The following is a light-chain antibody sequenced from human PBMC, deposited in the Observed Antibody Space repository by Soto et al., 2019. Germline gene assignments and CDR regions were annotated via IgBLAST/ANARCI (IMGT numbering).Light chain of an antibody. CDR3: QTWGSGTVV. J-gene: IGLJ2*01. Sequence: QLVLTQSPSASASLGASVKLTCTLSSGHSSYAIAWHQQQPEKGPRYLMKLNSDGSHSKGDGIPDRFSGSSSGAERYLTISSLQSEDEADYYCQTWGSGTVVFGGGTKLT. CDR2: LNSDGSH. CDR1: SGHSSYA. V-gene: IGLV4-69*01.